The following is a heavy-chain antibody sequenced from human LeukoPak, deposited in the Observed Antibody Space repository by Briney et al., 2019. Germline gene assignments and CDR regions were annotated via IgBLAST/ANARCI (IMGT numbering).Heavy chain of an antibody. V-gene: IGHV1-18*01. CDR3: ARGQITTVKNYYYMDV. D-gene: IGHD3-3*01. J-gene: IGHJ6*03. Sequence: GASVKVSCKASGYTFTSYGISWVRQAPGQGLEGMGWISAYNGNTNYAQKLQGRVTMTTDTSTSTAYMELRSLRSDDTAVYYCARGQITTVKNYYYMDVWGKGTTVTVCS. CDR1: GYTFTSYG. CDR2: ISAYNGNT.